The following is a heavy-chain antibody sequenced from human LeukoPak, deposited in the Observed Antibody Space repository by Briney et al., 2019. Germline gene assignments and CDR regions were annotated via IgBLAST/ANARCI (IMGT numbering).Heavy chain of an antibody. CDR2: INSDGSST. CDR3: ARDHREPYYYYYGMDV. J-gene: IGHJ6*02. CDR1: GFTSSSYW. Sequence: GGSLRLSCAASGFTSSSYWMHWVRQAPGKGLVWVSRINSDGSSTSYADSVKGRFTISRDSAKNTLYLQMNSLRAEDTAVYYCARDHREPYYYYYGMDVWGQGTTVTVSS. V-gene: IGHV3-74*01.